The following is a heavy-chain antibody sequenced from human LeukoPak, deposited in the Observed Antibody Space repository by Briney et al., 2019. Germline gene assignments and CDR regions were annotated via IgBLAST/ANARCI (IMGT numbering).Heavy chain of an antibody. V-gene: IGHV3-23*01. CDR1: GFTLSSYA. CDR2: ISDTGNT. D-gene: IGHD5-24*01. J-gene: IGHJ6*03. CDR3: ARGGVDGYNRNYYYHYMDV. Sequence: PGGSLRLSCAASGFTLSSYAMSWVRQAPGKGLEWVSAISDTGNTYHADSVKGRFTISRDSSKNTLFLQMNSLRSEDTAVYYCARGGVDGYNRNYYYHYMDVWGKGTTVTVSS.